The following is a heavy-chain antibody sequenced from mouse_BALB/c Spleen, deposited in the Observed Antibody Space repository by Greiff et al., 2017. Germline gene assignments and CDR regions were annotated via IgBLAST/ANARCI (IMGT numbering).Heavy chain of an antibody. J-gene: IGHJ3*01. CDR2: INPSTGYT. Sequence: QVQLQQSGAELAKPGASVKMSCKASGYTFTSYWMHWVKQRPGQGLEWIGYINPSTGYTEYNQKFKDKATLTADKSSSTAYMQLSSLTSEDSAVYYCARSNWEVSFFAYWGQGTLVTVSA. D-gene: IGHD4-1*01. V-gene: IGHV1-7*01. CDR1: GYTFTSYW. CDR3: ARSNWEVSFFAY.